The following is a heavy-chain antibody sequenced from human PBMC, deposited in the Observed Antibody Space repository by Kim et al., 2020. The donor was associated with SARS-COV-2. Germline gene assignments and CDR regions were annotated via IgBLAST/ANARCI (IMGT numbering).Heavy chain of an antibody. D-gene: IGHD3-22*01. CDR3: ARLGEYYYDSSGSLRVDY. J-gene: IGHJ4*02. Sequence: KSRVTISVDTSKNQFSLKLSSVTAADTAVYYCARLGEYYYDSSGSLRVDYWGQGTLVTVSS. V-gene: IGHV4-34*01.